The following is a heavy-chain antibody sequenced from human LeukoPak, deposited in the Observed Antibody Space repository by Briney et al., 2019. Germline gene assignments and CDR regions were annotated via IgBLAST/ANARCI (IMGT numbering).Heavy chain of an antibody. J-gene: IGHJ3*02. D-gene: IGHD3-22*01. Sequence: GRSLRLSCAASGFSFSNYGIHWVRQAPGKGLEWVAVISYDGNNKYYADSVKGRFTISRDNSKNTLYLQMNSLRAEDTAVYYCAKDRGGAYYESSVDIWGQGTMVTVSS. CDR1: GFSFSNYG. CDR2: ISYDGNNK. CDR3: AKDRGGAYYESSVDI. V-gene: IGHV3-30*18.